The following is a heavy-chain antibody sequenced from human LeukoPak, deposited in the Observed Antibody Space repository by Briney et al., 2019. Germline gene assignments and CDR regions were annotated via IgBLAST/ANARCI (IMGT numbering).Heavy chain of an antibody. CDR3: ARASPYHCSSTSCYDPDY. CDR1: GFTFSSYS. CDR2: ISSSSSYI. D-gene: IGHD2-2*01. J-gene: IGHJ4*02. Sequence: PGGSLRLSCAASGFTFSSYSMNWVRQAPGKGLEWVSSISSSSSYIYYADSVKGRFTISRDNAKNSLYLQMNSLRAEDTAVYYCARASPYHCSSTSCYDPDYWGQGTLVTVSS. V-gene: IGHV3-21*01.